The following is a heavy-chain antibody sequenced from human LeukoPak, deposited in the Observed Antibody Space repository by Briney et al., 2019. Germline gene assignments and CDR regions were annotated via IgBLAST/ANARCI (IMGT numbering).Heavy chain of an antibody. CDR3: AREQRVTMVRGVINPLDY. CDR1: GFTFSSYG. D-gene: IGHD3-10*01. V-gene: IGHV3-33*01. J-gene: IGHJ4*02. Sequence: GGSLRLSCAASGFTFSSYGMHWVRQAPGKGLEWVAVIWYDGSSKYYADSVKGRFTISRDNSKNTLYLQMNSLRAEDTAVYYCAREQRVTMVRGVINPLDYWGQGTLVTVSS. CDR2: IWYDGSSK.